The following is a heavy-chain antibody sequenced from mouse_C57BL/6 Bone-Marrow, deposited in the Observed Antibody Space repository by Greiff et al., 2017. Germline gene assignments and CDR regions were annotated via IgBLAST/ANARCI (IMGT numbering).Heavy chain of an antibody. Sequence: VQLQQPGAELVKPGASVTLSCKASGYTFTSYWMQWVKQRPGQGLEWIGAIDPSDGYTNYNQKFKGKATLTVATASSTAYMQLSSLTSEDSAVYYGARDGYYHAIDYWGQGTSLTVSS. CDR3: ARDGYYHAIDY. D-gene: IGHD2-3*01. CDR2: IDPSDGYT. V-gene: IGHV1-50*01. CDR1: GYTFTSYW. J-gene: IGHJ4*01.